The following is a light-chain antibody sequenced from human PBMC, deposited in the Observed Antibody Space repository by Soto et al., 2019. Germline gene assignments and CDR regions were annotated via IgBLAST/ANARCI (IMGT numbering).Light chain of an antibody. V-gene: IGKV3-20*01. CDR1: QSVSSSY. Sequence: EIVLTQSPGTLSLSPGERATLSCRASQSVSSSYLAWYQQKPGQPPRLLIYGASSRATGIPARFSGSGSGTDFTLTISRLEPEDFAVYYCQQYGSSPGTFGQGTKVEIK. CDR2: GAS. CDR3: QQYGSSPGT. J-gene: IGKJ1*01.